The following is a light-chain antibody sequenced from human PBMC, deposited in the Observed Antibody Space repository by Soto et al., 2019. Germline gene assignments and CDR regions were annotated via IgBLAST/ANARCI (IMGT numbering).Light chain of an antibody. Sequence: QSVLTQPPSASGTPGQRVTISCSGSNSNIGSNIVNWYQQVPETAPKLFIYSNSQRPPAVLDRFSGSKSGPSASLAISGHQSEDEADYFSAAWDDSLNGHVFGTGTKLTVL. CDR1: NSNIGSNI. CDR2: SNS. CDR3: AAWDDSLNGHV. J-gene: IGLJ1*01. V-gene: IGLV1-44*01.